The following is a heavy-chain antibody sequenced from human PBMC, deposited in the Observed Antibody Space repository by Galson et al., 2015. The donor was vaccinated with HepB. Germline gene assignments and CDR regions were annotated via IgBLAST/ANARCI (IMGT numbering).Heavy chain of an antibody. Sequence: SLRLSCAASGFTFSSYGMHWVRQPPEKGLVWVSHINGDGSIINYADSVKGRFTISRDNAKNTLYLQMNSLRAEDTALYYCARTGGFFEYWGQGTLVTVSS. V-gene: IGHV3-74*01. CDR3: ARTGGFFEY. CDR2: INGDGSII. D-gene: IGHD2-8*02. J-gene: IGHJ4*02. CDR1: GFTFSSYG.